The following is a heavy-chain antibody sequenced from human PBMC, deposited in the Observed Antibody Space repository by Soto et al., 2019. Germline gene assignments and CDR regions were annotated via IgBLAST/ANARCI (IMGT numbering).Heavy chain of an antibody. V-gene: IGHV3-21*01. Sequence: GGSLRLSCAASGFTFTRYSMNWVRQAPGKGLEWVSSISSTTNYIYYADSMKGRFTISRDNAKNSVYLEMNSLSAEDTAVYYCARESEDLTSNFDYWGQGTLVTAPQ. CDR1: GFTFTRYS. J-gene: IGHJ4*02. CDR3: ARESEDLTSNFDY. CDR2: ISSTTNYI.